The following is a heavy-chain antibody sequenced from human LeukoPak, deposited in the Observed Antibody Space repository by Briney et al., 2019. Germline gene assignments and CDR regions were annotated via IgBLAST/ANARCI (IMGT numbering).Heavy chain of an antibody. CDR3: AKGSSGWYPDYYMDV. CDR1: GGSISSYY. V-gene: IGHV4-4*07. CDR2: IYTSGST. Sequence: SETLSLTCTVSGGSISSYYWSWIRQPAGKGLEWIGRIYTSGSTNYNPSLKSRVTMSVDTSKNQFSLKLSSVTAADTAVYYCAKGSSGWYPDYYMDVWGKGTTVTVSS. D-gene: IGHD6-19*01. J-gene: IGHJ6*03.